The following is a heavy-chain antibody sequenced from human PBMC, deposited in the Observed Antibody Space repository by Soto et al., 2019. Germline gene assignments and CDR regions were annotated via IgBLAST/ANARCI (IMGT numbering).Heavy chain of an antibody. CDR1: GFTFSDYY. J-gene: IGHJ6*02. CDR2: ISSSSSYT. V-gene: IGHV3-11*05. CDR3: ARDFEVAAAGDYYYGMDV. D-gene: IGHD6-13*01. Sequence: QVQLVESGGGLVKPGGSLRLSCAASGFTFSDYYMSWIRQAPGKGLEWVSYISSSSSYTNYADSVKGRFTISRDNAKNSLYLQMNSLRAEDTAVYYCARDFEVAAAGDYYYGMDVWGQGTTVTVSS.